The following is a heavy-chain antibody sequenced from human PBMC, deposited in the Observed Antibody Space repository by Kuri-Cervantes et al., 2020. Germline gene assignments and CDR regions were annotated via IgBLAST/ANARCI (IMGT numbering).Heavy chain of an antibody. D-gene: IGHD6-13*01. Sequence: GGSLRLSCAASGFTFNNYDMHWVRQPTGKGLEWVSAIGSACDTYYPGSVKGRFTISRDNAKNSLYLQMNRLRAEDTAVYYCVRDSTARGGGGSCFDHWGQGALVTVSS. CDR1: GFTFNNYD. CDR3: VRDSTARGGGGSCFDH. CDR2: IGSACDT. V-gene: IGHV3-13*01. J-gene: IGHJ4*02.